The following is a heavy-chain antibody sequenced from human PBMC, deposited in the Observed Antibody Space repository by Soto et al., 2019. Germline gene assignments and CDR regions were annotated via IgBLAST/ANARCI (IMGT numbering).Heavy chain of an antibody. CDR2: ISYDGSNK. V-gene: IGHV3-30*18. D-gene: IGHD2-15*01. CDR3: AKAEDIVVVGPFQH. CDR1: GFTFSSYG. J-gene: IGHJ1*01. Sequence: QVQLVESGGGVVQPGRSLRLSCAASGFTFSSYGMHWVRQAPGKGLEWVAVISYDGSNKYYADSVKGRFTISRDNSKNTLYLQMNSLRAEGTAVYYCAKAEDIVVVGPFQHWGQGTLVIVSS.